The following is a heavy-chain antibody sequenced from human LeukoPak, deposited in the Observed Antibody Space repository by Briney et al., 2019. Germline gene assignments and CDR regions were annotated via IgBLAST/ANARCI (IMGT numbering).Heavy chain of an antibody. V-gene: IGHV4-59*08. Sequence: SETLSLTCSVSNDSIRNYYWSWIRQPPGKALEWIGYIYHTGNTNYNPSLKSRLTMSIDTSKNQFSLKLSSVTAADTAVYYCARHDGGSYGNWFDPWGQGTLVTVSS. J-gene: IGHJ5*02. CDR2: IYHTGNT. D-gene: IGHD1-26*01. CDR1: NDSIRNYY. CDR3: ARHDGGSYGNWFDP.